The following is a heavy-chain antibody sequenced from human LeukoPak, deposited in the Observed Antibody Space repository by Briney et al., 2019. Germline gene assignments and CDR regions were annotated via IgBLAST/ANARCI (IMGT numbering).Heavy chain of an antibody. D-gene: IGHD6-13*01. CDR3: ARPANSSSHRRAFDI. J-gene: IGHJ3*02. V-gene: IGHV4-34*01. Sequence: KAGGSLRLSCAASGFTFSSYWMSWVRQAPGKGLEWIGEINHSGSTNYNPSLKSRVTISVDTSKNQFSLKLSSVTAADTAVYYCARPANSSSHRRAFDIWGQGTMVTVSS. CDR2: INHSGST. CDR1: GFTFSSYW.